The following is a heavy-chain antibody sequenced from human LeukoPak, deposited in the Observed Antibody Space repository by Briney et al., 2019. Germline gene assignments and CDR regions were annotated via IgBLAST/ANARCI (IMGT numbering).Heavy chain of an antibody. CDR1: GYAFPSYG. CDR2: LSPNSGNT. V-gene: IGHV1-8*01. CDR3: ARGLTDSSGILDSYSVY. D-gene: IGHD3-22*01. Sequence: SVKVSCKAPGYAFPSYGTNGVRKGTGQEIERMGWLSPNSGNTGYAQKFQGRVTMTRNTSISTAYMELSSLRSEDTAVYYCARGLTDSSGILDSYSVYWGQGTLVTVSS. J-gene: IGHJ4*02.